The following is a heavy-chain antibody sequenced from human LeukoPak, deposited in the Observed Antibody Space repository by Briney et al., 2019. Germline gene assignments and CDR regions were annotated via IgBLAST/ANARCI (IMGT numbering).Heavy chain of an antibody. J-gene: IGHJ4*02. V-gene: IGHV1-2*02. D-gene: IGHD1-26*01. Sequence: GASVKVSCKASGYTFTGYYMHWVRQAPGQGLEWMGWINPNSGGTNYAQKFQGRVTMTRDTSISTAYMELSRLRSDDTAVYYCARDTYQGYSGSYHDYWGQGTLVTVSS. CDR1: GYTFTGYY. CDR3: ARDTYQGYSGSYHDY. CDR2: INPNSGGT.